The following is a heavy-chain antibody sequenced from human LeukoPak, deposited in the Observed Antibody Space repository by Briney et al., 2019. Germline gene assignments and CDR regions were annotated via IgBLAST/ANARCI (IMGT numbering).Heavy chain of an antibody. V-gene: IGHV3-48*01. D-gene: IGHD3-3*01. Sequence: GGSLRLSCAASGFIFSNYGMNWVRQAPGKGLEWVSYISNSGSAEYYAASVKGRFTISRDNGKNSLYLQMNSLRAEDTAVYYCARMSGSRLPGNWGQGTLVTVSS. J-gene: IGHJ4*02. CDR1: GFIFSNYG. CDR2: ISNSGSAE. CDR3: ARMSGSRLPGN.